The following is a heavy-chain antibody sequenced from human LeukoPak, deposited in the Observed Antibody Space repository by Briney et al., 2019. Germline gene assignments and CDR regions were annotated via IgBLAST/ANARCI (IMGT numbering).Heavy chain of an antibody. Sequence: GGFLRLSCAASGFTFSSYAMHWVRQAPGKGLEWVAVISYDGSNKNYADSVKGRFTISRDNSKNTLYLQMNSLRAEDTAVYYCAREGQAGTDAFDIWGQGTMVTVSS. J-gene: IGHJ3*02. CDR2: ISYDGSNK. CDR3: AREGQAGTDAFDI. V-gene: IGHV3-30-3*01. CDR1: GFTFSSYA. D-gene: IGHD1-1*01.